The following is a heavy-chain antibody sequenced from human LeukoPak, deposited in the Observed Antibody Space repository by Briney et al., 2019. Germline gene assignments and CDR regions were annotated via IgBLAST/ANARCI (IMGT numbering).Heavy chain of an antibody. CDR2: IYPGDSDT. D-gene: IGHD3-22*01. CDR3: ARHPGGYYDSSGFVDY. CDR1: GYSFTSYW. Sequence: HGESLKISCKGSGYSFTSYWIGWVRQMPGKGLEWMGIIYPGDSDTRYSPSFQGQVTISADKSISTAYLQWSSLKASDTAMYYCARHPGGYYDSSGFVDYWGQGTLVTVSS. V-gene: IGHV5-51*01. J-gene: IGHJ4*02.